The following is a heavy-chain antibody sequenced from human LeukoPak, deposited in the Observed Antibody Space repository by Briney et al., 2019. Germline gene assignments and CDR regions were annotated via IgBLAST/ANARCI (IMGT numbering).Heavy chain of an antibody. J-gene: IGHJ4*02. CDR3: ARDPALITMVRGVRVDY. D-gene: IGHD3-10*01. CDR1: GFTFSSYA. CDR2: ISGSGGST. V-gene: IGHV3-23*01. Sequence: GGSLRLSCAASGFTFSSYAMSWVRQAPGKGLEWVSAISGSGGSTYYADSVKGRFTISRDNSKNTLYLQMNSLRAEDTAVYYCARDPALITMVRGVRVDYWGQGTLVTVSS.